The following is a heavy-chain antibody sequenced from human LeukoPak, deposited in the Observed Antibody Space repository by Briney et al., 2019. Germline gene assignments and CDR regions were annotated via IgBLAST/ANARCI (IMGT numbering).Heavy chain of an antibody. CDR1: GFTFDDYA. CDR3: AKDTVPAAIPFDY. Sequence: PGGSLRLSCAASGFTFDDYAMHWVRQAPGKGLEWVSGISWNSGSIGYADSVKGRFTISRDNSKNTLYLQMNSLRAEDTAVYYCAKDTVPAAIPFDYWGQGTLVTVSS. CDR2: ISWNSGSI. J-gene: IGHJ4*02. D-gene: IGHD2-2*01. V-gene: IGHV3-9*01.